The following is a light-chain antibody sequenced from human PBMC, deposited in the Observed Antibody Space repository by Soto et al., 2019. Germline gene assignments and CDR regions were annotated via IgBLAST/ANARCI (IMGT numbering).Light chain of an antibody. J-gene: IGKJ4*01. CDR2: GAS. V-gene: IGKV3-20*01. Sequence: EIVLTQSPGTLSLSPGESATLSCRASQSVSRSYLARYQQKPGQAPRLLIYGASSRATGIPYRFSGSGSGTDFTLTISRLEPEDFAVYYCQQYGSSPLTFGGGTKVEIK. CDR1: QSVSRSY. CDR3: QQYGSSPLT.